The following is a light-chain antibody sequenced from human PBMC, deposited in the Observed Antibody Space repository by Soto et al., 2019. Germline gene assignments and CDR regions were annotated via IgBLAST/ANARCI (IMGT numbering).Light chain of an antibody. CDR3: MQALQPPPT. V-gene: IGKV2-28*01. Sequence: DIVMTQSPLSLPVTPGEPASISCRSSQSLLHSNGYNYLDWYLQKPGQSPQLLIYLGSNRASGVPDRFSGSGSGTDFTLKISRVDAEDVGVYYCMQALQPPPTFGQGTKVEIK. CDR1: QSLLHSNGYNY. J-gene: IGKJ1*01. CDR2: LGS.